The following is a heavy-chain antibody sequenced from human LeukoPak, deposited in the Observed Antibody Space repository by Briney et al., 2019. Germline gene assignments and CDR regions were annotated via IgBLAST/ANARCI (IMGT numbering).Heavy chain of an antibody. Sequence: PSETLSLTCTVSSGSISSGRYYWSWIRQPAGKGLEWIGRIDISGSTYYNPSLKSRVTISVDTSKNQFSLKLHSVTAADTEVYYCASGKLDLTTLDYWGQGTLVTVSS. J-gene: IGHJ4*02. CDR2: IDISGST. CDR3: ASGKLDLTTLDY. D-gene: IGHD1-7*01. V-gene: IGHV4-61*02. CDR1: SGSISSGRYY.